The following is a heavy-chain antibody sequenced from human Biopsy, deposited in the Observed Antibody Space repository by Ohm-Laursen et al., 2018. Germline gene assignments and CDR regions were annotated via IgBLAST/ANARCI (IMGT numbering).Heavy chain of an antibody. Sequence: SETLSLTCTVCGGAISRDYGSWRRQAQGKGVEWIGNINYSGSTNYNPSLKSRVTISVDTSKNQFSMRLNSVTAADTAVYYCARATNSTGWPYYYFYGMDVWGQGTKVTVSS. V-gene: IGHV4-59*01. D-gene: IGHD2/OR15-2a*01. CDR2: INYSGST. CDR3: ARATNSTGWPYYYFYGMDV. CDR1: GGAISRDY. J-gene: IGHJ6*02.